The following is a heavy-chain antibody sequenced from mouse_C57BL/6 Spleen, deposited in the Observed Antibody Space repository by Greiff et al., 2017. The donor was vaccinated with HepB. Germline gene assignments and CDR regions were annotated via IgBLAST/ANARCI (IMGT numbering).Heavy chain of an antibody. Sequence: EVMLVESGGGLVQPGGSMKLSCVASGFTFSNYWMNWVRQSPEKGLEWVAQIRLKSDNYATHYAESVKGRFTISRDDSKSSVYLQMNNLRAEDTGIYYCTGDGPAEAMDYWGQGTSVTVSS. CDR3: TGDGPAEAMDY. CDR1: GFTFSNYW. D-gene: IGHD3-1*01. J-gene: IGHJ4*01. CDR2: IRLKSDNYAT. V-gene: IGHV6-3*01.